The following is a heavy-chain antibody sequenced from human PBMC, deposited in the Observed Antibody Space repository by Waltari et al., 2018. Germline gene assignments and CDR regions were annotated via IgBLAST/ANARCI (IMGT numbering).Heavy chain of an antibody. CDR3: ARGRSGVQNDAFDI. CDR1: GGTFSSYA. D-gene: IGHD3-10*01. CDR2: IIPSCGTA. J-gene: IGHJ3*02. V-gene: IGHV1-69*01. Sequence: QVQLVQSGAEVKKPGSSVKVSCKASGGTFSSYAISWVRQAPGQGLEWMGGIIPSCGTANYAQKFQGRVTITADESTSTAYMELSSLRSEDTAVYYCARGRSGVQNDAFDIWGQGTMVTVSS.